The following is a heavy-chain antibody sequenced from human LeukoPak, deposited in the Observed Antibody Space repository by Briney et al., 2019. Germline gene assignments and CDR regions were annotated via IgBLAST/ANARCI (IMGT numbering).Heavy chain of an antibody. Sequence: SETLSLTCTVSGGSISSYYWSWIRQPAGKGLEWIGRIYTSGSTNYNPSLKSRVTMSVDTSKNQFSLKLSSVTAADAAVYYCARDLHYDSSGYYIDYWGQGTLVTVSS. CDR2: IYTSGST. CDR1: GGSISSYY. V-gene: IGHV4-4*07. CDR3: ARDLHYDSSGYYIDY. J-gene: IGHJ4*02. D-gene: IGHD3-22*01.